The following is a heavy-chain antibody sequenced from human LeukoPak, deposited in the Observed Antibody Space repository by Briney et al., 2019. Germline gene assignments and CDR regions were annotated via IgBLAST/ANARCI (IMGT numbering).Heavy chain of an antibody. J-gene: IGHJ4*02. Sequence: SETLSLTCTVSGGSISSYYWSWIRQPPGKGLEWIGRIYTTGSPDSTDFNPSLKSRVTMSVDTSKNQFSLKLGSVTAADTAVYYCAGFGAGSYYWGQGTLVTVSS. CDR1: GGSISSYY. CDR3: AGFGAGSYY. D-gene: IGHD3-10*01. CDR2: IYTTGSPDST. V-gene: IGHV4-4*07.